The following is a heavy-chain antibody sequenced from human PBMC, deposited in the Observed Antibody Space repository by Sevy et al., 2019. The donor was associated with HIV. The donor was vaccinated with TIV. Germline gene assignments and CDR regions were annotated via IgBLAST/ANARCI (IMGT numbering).Heavy chain of an antibody. CDR2: ISGSGGST. CDR3: ASPLYGSGSYSPNDY. CDR1: GFTFSSYA. D-gene: IGHD3-10*01. Sequence: GGCLRLSCAASGFTFSSYAMSWVRQAPGKGLEWVSAISGSGGSTYYADSVKGRFTISRDNSKNTLYLQMNSLRAEDTAVYYCASPLYGSGSYSPNDYWGQGTLVTVSS. J-gene: IGHJ4*02. V-gene: IGHV3-23*01.